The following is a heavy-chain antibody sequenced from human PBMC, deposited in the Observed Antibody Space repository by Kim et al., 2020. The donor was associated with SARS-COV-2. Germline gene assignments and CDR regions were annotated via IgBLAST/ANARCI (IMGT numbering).Heavy chain of an antibody. D-gene: IGHD2-15*01. J-gene: IGHJ2*01. CDR2: INAGNGNT. V-gene: IGHV1-3*01. CDR1: GYTFTSYA. CDR3: ARLVAATRYWYFDL. Sequence: ASVKVSCKASGYTFTSYAMHWVRQAPGQRLEWMGWINAGNGNTKYSQKFQGRVTITRDTSASTAYMQLSSLRSEDTAVYYCARLVAATRYWYFDLWGRGTLVTVSS.